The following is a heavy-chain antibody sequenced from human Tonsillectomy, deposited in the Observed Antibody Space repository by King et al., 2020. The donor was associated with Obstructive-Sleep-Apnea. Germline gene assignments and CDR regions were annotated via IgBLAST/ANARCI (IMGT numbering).Heavy chain of an antibody. Sequence: VQLVESGGGLEQPGGSLRLSCAASGFTFSSYAMSWVRQAPGKGPEWVSAISGSGGNTYYADSVKGRFTISRDNSKNTLYLQMNSLRAEDTALYYCASLEPVNSFDYWGRGTLVTVSS. CDR1: GFTFSSYA. J-gene: IGHJ4*02. CDR2: ISGSGGNT. D-gene: IGHD1-14*01. CDR3: ASLEPVNSFDY. V-gene: IGHV3-23*04.